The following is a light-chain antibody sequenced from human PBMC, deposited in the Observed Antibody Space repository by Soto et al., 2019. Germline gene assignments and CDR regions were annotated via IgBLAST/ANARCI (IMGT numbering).Light chain of an antibody. CDR3: QQYNSYDMYT. CDR2: KAS. J-gene: IGKJ2*01. Sequence: DIPMTQSPSTLSASVGDRVTITCRASQSISSWLAWYQQKPGKAPKLLIYKASSLESGVPSRFSGSGSGTEFTLTISSLQPDDFATYYCQQYNSYDMYTFGQGTKLEIK. V-gene: IGKV1-5*03. CDR1: QSISSW.